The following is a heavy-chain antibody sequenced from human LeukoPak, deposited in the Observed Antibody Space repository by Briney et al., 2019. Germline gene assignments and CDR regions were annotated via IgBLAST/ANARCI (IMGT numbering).Heavy chain of an antibody. D-gene: IGHD1-26*01. Sequence: SVKVSCKASGGTFSSYAISWVRQAPGQGLEWMGGIIPIFGTANYAQKFQGRVTITADESTSTAYMELSGLRSEDTAVYYCEIVGANRGYDAFDIWGQGTMVTVSS. CDR1: GGTFSSYA. V-gene: IGHV1-69*01. CDR3: EIVGANRGYDAFDI. J-gene: IGHJ3*02. CDR2: IIPIFGTA.